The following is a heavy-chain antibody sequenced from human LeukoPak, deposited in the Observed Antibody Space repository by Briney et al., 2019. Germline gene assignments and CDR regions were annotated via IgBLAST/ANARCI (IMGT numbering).Heavy chain of an antibody. CDR2: ISAYNGNT. CDR1: GYTFTSYG. J-gene: IGHJ6*03. V-gene: IGHV1-18*01. Sequence: SVKVSCKASGYTFTSYGISWVRQAPGQGLEWMGWISAYNGNTNYAQKLQGRVTMTTDTSTSTAYMELRSLRSDDTAVYYCARESYDFWSGYAYSYYYYYMDVWGKGTTVTVSS. CDR3: ARESYDFWSGYAYSYYYYYMDV. D-gene: IGHD3-3*01.